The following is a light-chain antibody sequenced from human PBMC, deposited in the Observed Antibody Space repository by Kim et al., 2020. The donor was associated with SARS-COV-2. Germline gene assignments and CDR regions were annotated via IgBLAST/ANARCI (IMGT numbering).Light chain of an antibody. V-gene: IGLV3-19*01. CDR3: NSRDSSGNHLV. Sequence: ALGQTVRITCQGDSLRSYYASWYQQKPGQAPVLVIYGKNNRPSGIPDRFSSSSSVNTASLTITGAQAEDEADYYCNSRDSSGNHLVFGGGTQLTVL. J-gene: IGLJ2*01. CDR1: SLRSYY. CDR2: GKN.